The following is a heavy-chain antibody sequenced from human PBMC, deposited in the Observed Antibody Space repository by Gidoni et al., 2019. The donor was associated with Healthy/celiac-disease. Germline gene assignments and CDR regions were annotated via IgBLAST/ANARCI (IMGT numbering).Heavy chain of an antibody. Sequence: QVQLVQSGAEVKKPGASVEVSCKASGYTLTSYYMPWVRQAPGQGLEWMGIINPSGGSTSYEQKFQGRVTMTRDTSTSTVYMELSSLRSEDTAVYYCARGCGCGVRFLEWLSPNNWFDPWGQGTLVTVSS. V-gene: IGHV1-46*01. J-gene: IGHJ5*02. CDR3: ARGCGCGVRFLEWLSPNNWFDP. CDR2: INPSGGST. D-gene: IGHD3-3*01. CDR1: GYTLTSYY.